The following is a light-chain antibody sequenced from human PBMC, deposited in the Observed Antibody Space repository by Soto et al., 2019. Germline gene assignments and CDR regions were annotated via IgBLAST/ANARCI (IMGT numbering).Light chain of an antibody. V-gene: IGKV1-39*01. Sequence: DIQVTQSPSSLSASVGDRVTITCRASQSISSYLNWYRQKPGRAPNLLIYAASKLQSGVPSRVSGSGSGTDFTLTISSLQPGDFAIYYCHQSYSAPWTFGQGTKVEIK. CDR1: QSISSY. CDR3: HQSYSAPWT. J-gene: IGKJ1*01. CDR2: AAS.